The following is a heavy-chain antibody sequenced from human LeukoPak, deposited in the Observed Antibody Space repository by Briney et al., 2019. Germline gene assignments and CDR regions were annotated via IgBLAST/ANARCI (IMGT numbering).Heavy chain of an antibody. CDR2: IYTSGST. D-gene: IGHD2-2*01. CDR3: ARVGGYDNWFDP. CDR1: GGSISSGSYY. V-gene: IGHV4-61*02. Sequence: SETLSLTCTVSGGSISSGSYYWSWIRQPAGKGLEWIGRIYTSGSTYYNSSLKSRVTISVDTSKNQFSLRLSSVTAADPAVYYCARVGGYDNWFDPWGQGTLVTVSS. J-gene: IGHJ5*02.